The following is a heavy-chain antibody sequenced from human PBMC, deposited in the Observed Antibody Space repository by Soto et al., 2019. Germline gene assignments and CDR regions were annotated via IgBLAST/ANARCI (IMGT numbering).Heavy chain of an antibody. V-gene: IGHV4-31*03. J-gene: IGHJ2*01. CDR3: ARALAYCGGDCYLGGRWYFDL. Sequence: QVQLQESGPGLVKPSQTLSLTCTVSGGSISSGGYYWSWIRQHPGKGLEWIGYIYYSGSTYYNPSLQSRVTISVDTSKNQFSLKLSSVTAADTAVYYCARALAYCGGDCYLGGRWYFDLWGRGTLVTVSS. CDR2: IYYSGST. D-gene: IGHD2-21*01. CDR1: GGSISSGGYY.